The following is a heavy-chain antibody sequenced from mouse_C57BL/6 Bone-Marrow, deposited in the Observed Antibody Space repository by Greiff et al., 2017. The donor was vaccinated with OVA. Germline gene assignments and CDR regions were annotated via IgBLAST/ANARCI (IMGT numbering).Heavy chain of an antibody. D-gene: IGHD1-1*01. CDR3: AGTYYGSSYKYFDV. Sequence: QVQLQQPGAELVKPGASVKLSCKASGYTFTSYWMHWVKQRPGRGLEWIGRIDPNSGGTKYNEKFKSTATLTVDKPSITAYMQLSSLTSEDSAVYYCAGTYYGSSYKYFDVWGTGTTVTVSS. CDR2: IDPNSGGT. J-gene: IGHJ1*03. CDR1: GYTFTSYW. V-gene: IGHV1-72*01.